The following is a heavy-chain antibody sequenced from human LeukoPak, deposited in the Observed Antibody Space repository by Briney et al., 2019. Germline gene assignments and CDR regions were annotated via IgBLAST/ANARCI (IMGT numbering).Heavy chain of an antibody. CDR2: ISGSSSTI. CDR3: ARERGYSYGYSDY. Sequence: PGGSLRLSCAASGFTFSSYSMNWVRQAPGKGPEWVSYISGSSSTIYYADSVRGRFTISRDNARNSLYLQMNSLRAEDTAVYYCARERGYSYGYSDYWGQGTLVTVSS. V-gene: IGHV3-48*01. CDR1: GFTFSSYS. J-gene: IGHJ4*02. D-gene: IGHD5-18*01.